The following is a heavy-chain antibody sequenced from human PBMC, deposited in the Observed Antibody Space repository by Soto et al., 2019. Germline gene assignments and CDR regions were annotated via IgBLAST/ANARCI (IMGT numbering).Heavy chain of an antibody. Sequence: SETLSLTCTVSGGSVSSESHYWSWIRQTPGKGLEWIGYIYYTGSTNYNPSLKGRVTMSVDTSRDQVSLRLRSVTRADTAMYYCARHFGYDSSGRYGMDVWGQGTTVTVSS. CDR3: ARHFGYDSSGRYGMDV. CDR1: GGSVSSESHY. CDR2: IYYTGST. D-gene: IGHD3-22*01. V-gene: IGHV4-61*01. J-gene: IGHJ6*02.